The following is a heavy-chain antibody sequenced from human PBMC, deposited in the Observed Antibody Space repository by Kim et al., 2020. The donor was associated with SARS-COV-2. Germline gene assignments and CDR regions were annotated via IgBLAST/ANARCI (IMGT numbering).Heavy chain of an antibody. J-gene: IGHJ5*02. Sequence: QKFQGRVTITADKSTSTAYMELSSLRSEDTAVYYCARDHGAAAGTNWFDPWGQGTLVTVSS. CDR3: ARDHGAAAGTNWFDP. D-gene: IGHD6-13*01. V-gene: IGHV1-69*04.